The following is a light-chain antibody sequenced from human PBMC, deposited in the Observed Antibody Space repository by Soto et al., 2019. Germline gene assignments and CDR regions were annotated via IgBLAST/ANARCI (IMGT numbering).Light chain of an antibody. CDR2: EVS. V-gene: IGLV2-14*01. CDR1: SSDVGGYNY. CDR3: NSYTSKSTGV. Sequence: QSALTQPASVSGSPGQSITISCTGTSSDVGGYNYVSWYQQHPGKAPKLIIYEVSNRPSGVSNRFSGSKSGNTASLTISGLQAEDEADHYCNSYTSKSTGVFGTGTQLTVL. J-gene: IGLJ1*01.